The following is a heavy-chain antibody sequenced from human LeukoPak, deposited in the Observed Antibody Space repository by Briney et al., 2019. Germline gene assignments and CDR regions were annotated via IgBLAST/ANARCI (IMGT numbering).Heavy chain of an antibody. V-gene: IGHV3-48*01. CDR2: ISSSSSTI. Sequence: PGGSLRLSCAASGFTFSSYSMNWVRQAPGKGLKWVSYISSSSSTIYYADSVKGRFTISRDNAKNSLYLQMNSLRAEDTAVYYCARRGFSCRGGSCPSDAFDIWGQGTMVTVSS. CDR1: GFTFSSYS. CDR3: ARRGFSCRGGSCPSDAFDI. D-gene: IGHD2-15*01. J-gene: IGHJ3*02.